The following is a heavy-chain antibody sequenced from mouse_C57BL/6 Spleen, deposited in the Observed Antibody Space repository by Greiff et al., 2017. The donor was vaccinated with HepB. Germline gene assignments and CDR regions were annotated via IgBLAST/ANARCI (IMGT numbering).Heavy chain of an antibody. CDR1: GYTFTSYS. J-gene: IGHJ3*01. CDR3: SRRGVYYDYDSEFAG. D-gene: IGHD2-4*01. V-gene: IGHV1-5*01. CDR2: IYPGNSDT. Sequence: EVQLQQSGTVLARPGASVKMSCKTSGYTFTSYSMHWVKQRPGQGLEWIGAIYPGNSDTSYNQKFKGKAKLTAVTSASTAYMELSSLTNEDSAVYYCSRRGVYYDYDSEFAGWGKGTLVTVAA.